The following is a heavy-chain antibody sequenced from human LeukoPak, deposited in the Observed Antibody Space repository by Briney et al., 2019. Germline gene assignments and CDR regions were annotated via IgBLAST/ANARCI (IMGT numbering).Heavy chain of an antibody. D-gene: IGHD5-18*01. CDR2: ISNDGSNK. Sequence: GGSLRLSCAASGFAFSSYGMHWVRQAPGKGLEWVAVISNDGSNKYYADSVKGRFTVSRDNSKNTLYLQMNSLRAEDTAVFYCAKDRRGYTYNFDYWGQGTLVTVSS. CDR1: GFAFSSYG. J-gene: IGHJ4*02. CDR3: AKDRRGYTYNFDY. V-gene: IGHV3-30*18.